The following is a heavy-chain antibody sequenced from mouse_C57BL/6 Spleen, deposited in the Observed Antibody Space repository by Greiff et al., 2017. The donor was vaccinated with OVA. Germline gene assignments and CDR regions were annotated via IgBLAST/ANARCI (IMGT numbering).Heavy chain of an antibody. J-gene: IGHJ3*01. CDR2: ISDGGSYT. CDR3: ARDGPNWDLPWFAY. CDR1: GFTFSSYA. D-gene: IGHD4-1*01. V-gene: IGHV5-4*01. Sequence: EVQLVESGGGLVKPGGSLKLSCAASGFTFSSYAMSWVRQTPEKRLEWVATISDGGSYTYYPDNVKGRFTISRDNAKNNLYLQMSHLKSEDTAMYYCARDGPNWDLPWFAYWGQGTLVTVSA.